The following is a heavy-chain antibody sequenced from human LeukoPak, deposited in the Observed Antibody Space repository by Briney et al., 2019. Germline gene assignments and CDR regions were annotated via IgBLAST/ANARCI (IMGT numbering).Heavy chain of an antibody. V-gene: IGHV3-7*04. CDR1: GFTFTNNR. CDR2: IKPDDSEI. CDR3: ARGRAVDI. J-gene: IGHJ3*02. Sequence: GGSLRLSCVASGFTFTNNRMTWVRQVPGKGLEWVANIKPDDSEIYYVASVKGRFTISRDNAKNSVFLQMNSLRVEDTAIYYCARGRAVDIWGRGTMVTVSS.